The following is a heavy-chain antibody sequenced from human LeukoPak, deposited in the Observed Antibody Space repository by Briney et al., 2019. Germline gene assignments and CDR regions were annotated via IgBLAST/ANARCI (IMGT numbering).Heavy chain of an antibody. CDR3: AKDPSFSIVGATWARFDY. D-gene: IGHD1-26*01. V-gene: IGHV3-23*01. CDR1: GFTFSSSA. J-gene: IGHJ4*02. Sequence: GGTLRLSCAASGFTFSSSAMSWVRRVPGKGLEWVSAISGSGGSTYYADSVKGRFTISRDNSKNTLYLQMNSLRAEDTAVYYCAKDPSFSIVGATWARFDYWGQGTLVTVSS. CDR2: ISGSGGST.